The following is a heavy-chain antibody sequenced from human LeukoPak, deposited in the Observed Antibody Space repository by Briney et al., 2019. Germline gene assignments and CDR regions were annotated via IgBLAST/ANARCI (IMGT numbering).Heavy chain of an antibody. V-gene: IGHV3-9*01. D-gene: IGHD3-10*01. Sequence: SLRLSCAASGFTVGDSAMHWVRQAPGEGLEWGSGIHWSAHDVPYTDSVKGRFTISRDNAKNTLYLVMNSLRLEDTAFYFCAAHYYGSGSSQSDFWGQGTLVAVSS. J-gene: IGHJ4*02. CDR1: GFTVGDSA. CDR3: AAHYYGSGSSQSDF. CDR2: IHWSAHDV.